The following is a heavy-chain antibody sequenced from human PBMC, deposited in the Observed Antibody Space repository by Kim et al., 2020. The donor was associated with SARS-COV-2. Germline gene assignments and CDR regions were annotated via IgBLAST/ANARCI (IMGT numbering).Heavy chain of an antibody. D-gene: IGHD6-13*01. CDR1: GFTVSRNY. CDR2: IYSLGET. Sequence: GGSLRLSCAASGFTVSRNYMGWVRQAPGKGLEWVALIYSLGETYYADSVEGRFTISRDNSKNTLYLQLNSLRADDTAVYYCTSPTAAALTRYYYYYGADVWGQGTTVTVSS. V-gene: IGHV3-53*01. J-gene: IGHJ6*02. CDR3: TSPTAAALTRYYYYYGADV.